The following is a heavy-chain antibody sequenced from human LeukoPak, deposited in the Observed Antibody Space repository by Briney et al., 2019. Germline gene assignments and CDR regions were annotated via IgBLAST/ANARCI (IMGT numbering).Heavy chain of an antibody. J-gene: IGHJ6*01. CDR3: ATRDV. Sequence: SQTLSLTCSVYSRSFSTYYWGWIRQPPGEGREWVGEINHSGSTNYNPSLKSGVPISVDTSKNQSALRLSSVTAADTAVYYCATRDVWGQGTTVTVSS. CDR2: INHSGST. V-gene: IGHV4-34*01. CDR1: SRSFSTYY.